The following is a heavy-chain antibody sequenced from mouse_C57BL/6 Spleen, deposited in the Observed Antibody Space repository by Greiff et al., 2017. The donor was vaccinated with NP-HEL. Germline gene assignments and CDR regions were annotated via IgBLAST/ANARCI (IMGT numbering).Heavy chain of an antibody. CDR2: IDPSDSYT. CDR1: GYTFTSYW. J-gene: IGHJ2*01. Sequence: VQLQQSGAELVKPGASVKLSCKASGYTFTSYWMQWVKQRPGQGLEWIGEIDPSDSYTNYNQKFKGKATLTVDTSSSTAYMQLSSLTSEDSAVYYCAREGLRGSSPDYWGQGTTLTVSS. V-gene: IGHV1-50*01. D-gene: IGHD1-1*01. CDR3: AREGLRGSSPDY.